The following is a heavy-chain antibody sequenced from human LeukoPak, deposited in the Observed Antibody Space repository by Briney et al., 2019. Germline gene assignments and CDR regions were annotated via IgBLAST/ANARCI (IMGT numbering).Heavy chain of an antibody. J-gene: IGHJ4*02. Sequence: SETLSLTCTVSGGSISSYYWSWIRQPPGKGLEWIGYIYYSGSTNYNPSLKSRVTISVDTSKNQFSLKLSSVTAADTAVYYCAGGWVVPYYFDYWGQGTLVTVSS. V-gene: IGHV4-59*08. CDR2: IYYSGST. CDR1: GGSISSYY. CDR3: AGGWVVPYYFDY. D-gene: IGHD5-24*01.